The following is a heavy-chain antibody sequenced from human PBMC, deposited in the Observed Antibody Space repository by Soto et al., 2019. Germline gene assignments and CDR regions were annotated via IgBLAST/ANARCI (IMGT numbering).Heavy chain of an antibody. CDR1: GFTFTDFY. V-gene: IGHV3-7*03. CDR3: SGWGGNDHNY. J-gene: IGHJ4*02. CDR2: IRPDGSET. Sequence: EVQLVQSGGGLVQPGGSLRLSCVGSGFTFTDFYMNWVRQAPGKGLEWVANIRPDGSETNYVESVKGRFTTSRDNAKKSLFLQMNSLRADGTAVYYCSGWGGNDHNYWGQGILVTVSS. D-gene: IGHD3-16*01.